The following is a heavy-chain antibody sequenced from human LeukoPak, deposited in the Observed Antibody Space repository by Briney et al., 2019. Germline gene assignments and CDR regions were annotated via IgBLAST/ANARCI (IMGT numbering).Heavy chain of an antibody. CDR3: ASEGKLVLVD. Sequence: SQTLPLTCTVSGGSISSGSYYWSWIRQPAGKGLEWIGRIYTSGSTNYNPSLKSRVTISVDTSKNQFSLKLSSVTAADTAVYYCASEGKLVLVDWGQGTLVTVSS. CDR2: IYTSGST. CDR1: GGSISSGSYY. V-gene: IGHV4-61*02. J-gene: IGHJ4*02. D-gene: IGHD2-8*02.